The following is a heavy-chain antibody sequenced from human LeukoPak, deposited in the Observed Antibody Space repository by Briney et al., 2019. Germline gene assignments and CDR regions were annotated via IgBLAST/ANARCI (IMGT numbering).Heavy chain of an antibody. J-gene: IGHJ4*02. Sequence: GGALRLSCAASGFTFSTKYMTWVRQAPGKGLEGISVICGDGSTFYADSVKGRFTISRDNSKNPLYLQMNSLRADDTPVYYCAKDDAIAAADTRGHCYWGQGTLVTVSS. CDR1: GFTFSTKY. CDR3: AKDDAIAAADTRGHCY. CDR2: ICGDGST. V-gene: IGHV3-53*01. D-gene: IGHD6-13*01.